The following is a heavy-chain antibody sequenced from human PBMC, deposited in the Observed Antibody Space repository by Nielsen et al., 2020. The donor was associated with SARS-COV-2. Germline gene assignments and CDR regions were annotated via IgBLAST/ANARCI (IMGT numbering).Heavy chain of an antibody. J-gene: IGHJ4*01. Sequence: GGSLRLSCVASGFTFSNYDMDWVRQTPGTGLEWVGRAWQKANGYTPEYAASVKGRFTVSRDDSKNSVYLQMNSPKTEDTAIYFCARDFWGSYLNWGHGTLVTVSS. D-gene: IGHD3-16*01. CDR2: AWQKANGYTP. CDR3: ARDFWGSYLN. CDR1: GFTFSNYD. V-gene: IGHV3-72*01.